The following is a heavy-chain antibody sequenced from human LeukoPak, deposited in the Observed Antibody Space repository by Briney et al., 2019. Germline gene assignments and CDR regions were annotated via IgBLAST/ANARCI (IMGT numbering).Heavy chain of an antibody. J-gene: IGHJ4*02. V-gene: IGHV4-39*01. Sequence: PSETLSLTCTVSGVSVSSNSYYWGWIPQPPGKGLEWIGSVYYSGTTYYNPSLRSRVTISVDTVRNQYSLKLSSLTAADTAMYYCSRGPKWLGYCYFDYWGQGTLVTVSS. D-gene: IGHD2-15*01. CDR1: GVSVSSNSYY. CDR3: SRGPKWLGYCYFDY. CDR2: VYYSGTT.